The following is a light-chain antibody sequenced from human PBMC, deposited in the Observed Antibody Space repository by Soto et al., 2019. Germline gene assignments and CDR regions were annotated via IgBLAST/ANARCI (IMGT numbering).Light chain of an antibody. CDR3: SSYIRSNTPDV. CDR1: SSDVGGHNY. Sequence: QSALTQPASVSGSPGQSITISCTGTSSDVGGHNYVSWYQQHPGKAPKLMIYEVSNRPSGVSNRFSGSKSGNTASLTISGLQAEDEADYYCSSYIRSNTPDVFGSGTKLTLL. J-gene: IGLJ1*01. V-gene: IGLV2-14*01. CDR2: EVS.